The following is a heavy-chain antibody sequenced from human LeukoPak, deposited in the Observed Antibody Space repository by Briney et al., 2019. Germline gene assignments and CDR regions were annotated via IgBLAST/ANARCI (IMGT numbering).Heavy chain of an antibody. Sequence: GGSLRLSCAASGFTFSDYYMSWLRQAPGKGLEWVSYISSSGSTIYYADSVKGRFTISRDNSKNTLYLQMNSLRAEDTAVYYCAKDNWNGPYYYYYMDVWGKGTTVTVSS. CDR1: GFTFSDYY. CDR3: AKDNWNGPYYYYYMDV. CDR2: ISSSGSTI. D-gene: IGHD1-20*01. J-gene: IGHJ6*03. V-gene: IGHV3-11*01.